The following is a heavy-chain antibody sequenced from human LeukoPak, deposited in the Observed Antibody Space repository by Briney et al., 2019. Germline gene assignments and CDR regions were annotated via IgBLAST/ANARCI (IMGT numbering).Heavy chain of an antibody. CDR3: TRNQNWASDI. CDR2: INQDGSQK. D-gene: IGHD1-1*01. V-gene: IGHV3-7*01. J-gene: IGHJ3*02. CDR1: GFTFSSYW. Sequence: GGSLRLSCAASGFTFSSYWMTWVRQSPGKGLERVASINQDGSQKYYVDSVKGRLTISRDNAKNSLFLQMNRLRAEDTAVYYCTRNQNWASDIWGQGTMVTVSS.